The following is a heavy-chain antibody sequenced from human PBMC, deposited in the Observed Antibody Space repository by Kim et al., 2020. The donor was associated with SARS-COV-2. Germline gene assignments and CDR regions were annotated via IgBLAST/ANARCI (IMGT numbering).Heavy chain of an antibody. CDR3: AAVGVAAAGLFGAFR. V-gene: IGHV3-48*02. D-gene: IGHD6-13*01. Sequence: GGSLRLSCAASGFTFSSYSMNWVRQAPGKGLEWVSYISSSSSTIYYADSVKGRFTISRDNAKNSLYLQMNSLRDEDTAVYYCAAVGVAAAGLFGAFRWGQGTLVTVSS. CDR2: ISSSSSTI. J-gene: IGHJ4*02. CDR1: GFTFSSYS.